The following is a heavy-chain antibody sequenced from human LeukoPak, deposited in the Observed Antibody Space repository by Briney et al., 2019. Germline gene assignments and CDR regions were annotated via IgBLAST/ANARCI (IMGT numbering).Heavy chain of an antibody. CDR1: GFTFSSYW. CDR3: ARGGTPYYYDSSGYDY. CDR2: IKQDGSEK. D-gene: IGHD3-22*01. J-gene: IGHJ4*02. V-gene: IGHV3-7*01. Sequence: QSGGSLRLSCAASGFTFSSYWMSWVRQAPGKGLEWVANIKQDGSEKYYVDSVKGRFTISRDNAKNSLYLQMNSLRAEDTAVYYCARGGTPYYYDSSGYDYWGRGTLVTVSS.